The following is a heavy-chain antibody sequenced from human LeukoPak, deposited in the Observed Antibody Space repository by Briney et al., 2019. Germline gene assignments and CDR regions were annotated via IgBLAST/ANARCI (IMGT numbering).Heavy chain of an antibody. CDR2: INPNSGGT. J-gene: IGHJ4*02. Sequence: ASVKVSCKASGYTFTCYYMHWVRQAPGQGLEWMGWINPNSGGTNYAQKFQGRVTMTRDTSISTAYMELSRLRSDDTAVYYCARASGTLGYCSSTSCPRYFDYWGQGTLVTVSS. CDR3: ARASGTLGYCSSTSCPRYFDY. V-gene: IGHV1-2*02. D-gene: IGHD2-2*01. CDR1: GYTFTCYY.